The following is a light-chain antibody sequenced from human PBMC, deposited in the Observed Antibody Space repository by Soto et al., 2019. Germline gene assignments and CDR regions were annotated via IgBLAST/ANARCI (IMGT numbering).Light chain of an antibody. CDR1: QSVSRNY. Sequence: IVWTQSPGTLSLSPGERATLSCRASQSVSRNYLAWYQQKHGQAPRLLIYAASNKITGIPDRFSASGSGTDFTLTISRLEPEDFAVYHCQQYGSSPRTFGQGTKVEIK. CDR3: QQYGSSPRT. CDR2: AAS. J-gene: IGKJ1*01. V-gene: IGKV3-20*01.